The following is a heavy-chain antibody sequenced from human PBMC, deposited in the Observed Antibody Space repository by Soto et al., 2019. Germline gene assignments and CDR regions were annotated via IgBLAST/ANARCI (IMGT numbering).Heavy chain of an antibody. D-gene: IGHD2-15*01. CDR2: IYHSGRT. J-gene: IGHJ4*02. Sequence: SETLSLTCTVSGGSISNGSNYWSWDRQNPGKGLEWIGHIYHSGRTYYNPSLKSRVTISVDTSKNQFSLNLSSVTAADTAVYYCARWVEVSLDYFDSWGQGTPVTVS. V-gene: IGHV4-31*03. CDR3: ARWVEVSLDYFDS. CDR1: GGSISNGSNY.